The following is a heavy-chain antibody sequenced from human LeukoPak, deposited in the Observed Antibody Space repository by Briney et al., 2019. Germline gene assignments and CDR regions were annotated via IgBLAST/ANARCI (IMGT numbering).Heavy chain of an antibody. CDR2: IISSGTGT. V-gene: IGHV3-23*01. D-gene: IGHD2-21*02. Sequence: GGSLRLSCAATGFTFSSPSMSWVRQAPGRGLEWVSLIISSGTGTYYADSVRGQFTISRDNSKNTLYLRMNGLGAEDTAVYYCAREPRHCDADCFSLLDNWGQGTLVTVSS. CDR1: GFTFSSPS. CDR3: AREPRHCDADCFSLLDN. J-gene: IGHJ4*02.